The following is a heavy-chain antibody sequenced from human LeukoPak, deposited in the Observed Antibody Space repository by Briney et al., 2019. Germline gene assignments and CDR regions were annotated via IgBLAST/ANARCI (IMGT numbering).Heavy chain of an antibody. Sequence: ASVKVSCKASGYTFISYAMNWVRQAPGQGLEWMGWINTNTGNPTYAQGFTGRFVFSLDTSVSTAYLQISSLKAEDTAVYYCARDTYSSSLGYYFYMDVWGEGTTVTVSS. CDR1: GYTFISYA. CDR3: ARDTYSSSLGYYFYMDV. V-gene: IGHV7-4-1*02. J-gene: IGHJ6*03. CDR2: INTNTGNP. D-gene: IGHD6-6*01.